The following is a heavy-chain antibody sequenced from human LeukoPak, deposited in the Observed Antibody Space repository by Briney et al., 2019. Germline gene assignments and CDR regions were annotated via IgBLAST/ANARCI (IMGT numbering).Heavy chain of an antibody. Sequence: GGSLRLSCAASGFTFSSYSMNWVRQAPGKGLEWVSYISSSSSTIYYADSVKGRFTFSRDNAKNSLYLQMNSLRAEDTAVYYCARDQGDYVWGSYRPTPFDYWGQGTLVTVSS. CDR1: GFTFSSYS. CDR2: ISSSSSTI. V-gene: IGHV3-48*01. CDR3: ARDQGDYVWGSYRPTPFDY. D-gene: IGHD3-16*02. J-gene: IGHJ4*02.